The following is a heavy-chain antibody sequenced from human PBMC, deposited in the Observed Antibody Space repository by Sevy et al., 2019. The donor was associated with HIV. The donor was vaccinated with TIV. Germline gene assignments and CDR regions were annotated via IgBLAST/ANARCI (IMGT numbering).Heavy chain of an antibody. CDR1: GFTFNSYA. CDR3: SRVESAWWSDY. CDR2: ISYDGSNK. J-gene: IGHJ4*02. V-gene: IGHV3-30-3*01. Sequence: GSLRLSCAASGFTFNSYAMHWVRQAPGKGLEWVAVISYDGSNKHYADSVKGRFTISRDNSESTLFLQMNSLRAEDTAVYYCSRVESAWWSDYWGQGTLVTVSS. D-gene: IGHD2-8*02.